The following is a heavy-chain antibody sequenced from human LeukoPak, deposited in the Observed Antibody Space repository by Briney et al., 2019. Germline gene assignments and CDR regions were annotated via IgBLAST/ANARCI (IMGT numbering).Heavy chain of an antibody. CDR1: GFTFSSYA. CDR3: AKDSATLYCSGGSCYYYYYGMDV. J-gene: IGHJ6*02. CDR2: ISGSGGST. V-gene: IGHV3-23*01. D-gene: IGHD2-15*01. Sequence: GGSLRLSCAASGFTFSSYAMSWVRQAPGKGLEWVSAISGSGGSTYYADSVKGRFTISRDNSKNTLYLQMNSLRAEDTAVYYCAKDSATLYCSGGSCYYYYYGMDVWGQGTTVTVSS.